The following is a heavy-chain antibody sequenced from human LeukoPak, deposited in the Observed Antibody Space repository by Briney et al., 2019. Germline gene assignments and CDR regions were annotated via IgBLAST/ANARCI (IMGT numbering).Heavy chain of an antibody. J-gene: IGHJ4*02. CDR1: GGSISSYY. D-gene: IGHD6-13*01. CDR2: IYYSGST. Sequence: PSETLSLTCTVSGGSISSYYWSWIRQPPGKGLEWIGYIYYSGSTNYNPSLKSRVTISVDTSKNQFSLKLSPVTAANTAVYYCARGTYSSSWYSYYFDYWGQGTLVTVSS. V-gene: IGHV4-59*01. CDR3: ARGTYSSSWYSYYFDY.